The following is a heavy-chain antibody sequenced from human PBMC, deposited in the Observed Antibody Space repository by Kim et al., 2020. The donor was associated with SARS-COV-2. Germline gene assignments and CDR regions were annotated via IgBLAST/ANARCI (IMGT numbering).Heavy chain of an antibody. Sequence: KSRVTISVDTSKNQFSLKLSSVTAADTAVYYCASGDSRFEGPGYGDAFDIWGQGTMVTVSS. D-gene: IGHD3-22*01. CDR3: ASGDSRFEGPGYGDAFDI. J-gene: IGHJ3*02. V-gene: IGHV4-31*02.